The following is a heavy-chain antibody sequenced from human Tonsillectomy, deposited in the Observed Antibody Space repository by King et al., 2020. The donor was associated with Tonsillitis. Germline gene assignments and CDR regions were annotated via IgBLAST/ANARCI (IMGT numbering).Heavy chain of an antibody. CDR1: GGSISSYY. J-gene: IGHJ3*02. Sequence: VQLQESGPGLVKPSETLSLTCTVSGGSISSYYWSWTRQPPGKGLEWIGYIYYSGSTNHNPSLKSRVTISVDTSKNQFSLKLSSVTAADTAVYYCARDRTPSHFDAFDIWGQGTMVTVSS. V-gene: IGHV4-59*01. CDR3: ARDRTPSHFDAFDI. CDR2: IYYSGST. D-gene: IGHD3-3*02.